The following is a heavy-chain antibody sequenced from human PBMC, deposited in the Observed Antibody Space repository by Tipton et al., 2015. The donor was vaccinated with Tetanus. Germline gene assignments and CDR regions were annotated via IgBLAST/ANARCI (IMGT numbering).Heavy chain of an antibody. J-gene: IGHJ4*02. V-gene: IGHV1-69*06. CDR2: IIPILGTA. Sequence: QMQLVQSGAEVKKHGSSVKVSCKASGGTFSSYAISWVRQAPGQGLEWMGGIIPILGTANYAQKFQGRVTITADKSTSTAYMELSSLRSGDTAVYYCARDAYYYGSGSTTGVDYWGQGTLVTDSS. CDR1: GGTFSSYA. CDR3: ARDAYYYGSGSTTGVDY. D-gene: IGHD3-10*01.